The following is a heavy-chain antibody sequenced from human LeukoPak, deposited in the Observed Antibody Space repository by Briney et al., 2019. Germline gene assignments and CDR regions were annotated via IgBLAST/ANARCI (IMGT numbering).Heavy chain of an antibody. V-gene: IGHV1-2*02. CDR2: INPNSGGT. J-gene: IGHJ5*02. D-gene: IGHD4-17*01. CDR1: GYTFTGYY. Sequence: GASVKVSCKASGYTFTGYYMHWVRQAPGQGLEWMGWINPNSGGTNYAQKFQGRVTMTRDTSISTDYMEMSRLRTDDTAVYTSVRDAGHYGDYRGWFVPWGQGTLVTVSS. CDR3: VRDAGHYGDYRGWFVP.